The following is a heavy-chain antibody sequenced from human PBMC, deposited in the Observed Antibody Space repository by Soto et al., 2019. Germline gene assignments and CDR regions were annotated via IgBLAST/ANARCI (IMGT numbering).Heavy chain of an antibody. Sequence: TLSLTCTVSGGFVNSDTHSWSWIRQTPGKRLEWIGFIYSGGSTKNPSLRSRVTMSVDTSKNQFSLKLRSVIVADTAVYHCARFVRSCSATTCSTRADVWGQGITVTVSS. CDR3: ARFVRSCSATTCSTRADV. D-gene: IGHD2-2*01. J-gene: IGHJ6*02. V-gene: IGHV4-61*01. CDR2: IYSGGST. CDR1: GGFVNSDTHS.